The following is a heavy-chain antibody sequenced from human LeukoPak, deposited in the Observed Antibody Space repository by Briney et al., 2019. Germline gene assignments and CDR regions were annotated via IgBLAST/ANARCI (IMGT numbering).Heavy chain of an antibody. CDR3: ATEVPHDINSYFDY. Sequence: ASVKVSCKASGYTFTAYSMHWVRQAPGQGLEWMGWINPHSGGTNYAQKLQGRVTMTRDTSNSTAYMDLSSLSSDDTAVYYYATEVPHDINSYFDYWGRGTLVTVSS. J-gene: IGHJ4*02. CDR1: GYTFTAYS. D-gene: IGHD2-15*01. V-gene: IGHV1-2*02. CDR2: INPHSGGT.